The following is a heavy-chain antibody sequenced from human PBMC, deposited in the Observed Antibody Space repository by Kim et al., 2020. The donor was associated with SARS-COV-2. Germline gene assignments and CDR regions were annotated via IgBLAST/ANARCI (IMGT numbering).Heavy chain of an antibody. D-gene: IGHD3-22*01. J-gene: IGHJ4*02. CDR1: GGTFSSYA. CDR3: ASGGENYYDSSGYPIGY. CDR2: IIPIFGTA. Sequence: SVKVSCKASGGTFSSYAISWVRQAPGQGLEWMGGIIPIFGTANYAQKFQGRVTITADESTSTAYMELSSLRSEDTALYYCASGGENYYDSSGYPIGYWGQGTLVTVSS. V-gene: IGHV1-69*13.